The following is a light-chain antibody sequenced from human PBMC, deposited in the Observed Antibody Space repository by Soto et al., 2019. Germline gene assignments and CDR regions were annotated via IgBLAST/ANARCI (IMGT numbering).Light chain of an antibody. J-gene: IGKJ4*01. CDR2: DAS. CDR1: QDISNF. Sequence: DIQMTQSPSSLSASVGDRVTITCQASQDISNFLNWYQQKPGKAPKLLVFDASNLETGVPSRFSGSGSGTVYTFTITSLQPEDLATYYCQQFRDLPLTFGGGTKVEI. V-gene: IGKV1-33*01. CDR3: QQFRDLPLT.